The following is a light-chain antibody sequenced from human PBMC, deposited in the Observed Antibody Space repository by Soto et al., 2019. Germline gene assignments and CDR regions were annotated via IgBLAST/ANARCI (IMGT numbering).Light chain of an antibody. Sequence: QSALTQPASVSGSPGQSITISCTGTSSDVGGYNYVSWYQQHPGKAPKLMIYDVSNRPSGVSYRFSGSKSGNTASLTISGLQAEDEADYYCSSYTSSSLHVFGTGTKHRP. V-gene: IGLV2-14*03. J-gene: IGLJ1*01. CDR2: DVS. CDR1: SSDVGGYNY. CDR3: SSYTSSSLHV.